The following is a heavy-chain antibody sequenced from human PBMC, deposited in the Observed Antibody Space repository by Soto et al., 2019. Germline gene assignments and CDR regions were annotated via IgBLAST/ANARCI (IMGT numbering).Heavy chain of an antibody. CDR2: ISYDGSNK. CDR1: GFTFSSYG. J-gene: IGHJ4*02. D-gene: IGHD3-22*01. Sequence: GGSLRLSCAASGFTFSSYGMHWVRQAPGKGLEWVAVISYDGSNKYYADSVKGRFTISRDNSKNTLYLQMNSLRAEDTAVYYCAKVNYYDSSGYYRDYYFDYWGQGTLVTVSS. V-gene: IGHV3-30*18. CDR3: AKVNYYDSSGYYRDYYFDY.